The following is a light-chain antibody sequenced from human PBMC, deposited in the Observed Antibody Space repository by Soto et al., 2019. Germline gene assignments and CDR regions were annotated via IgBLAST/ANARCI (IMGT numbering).Light chain of an antibody. CDR2: GAS. J-gene: IGKJ2*01. CDR1: QSVSFSF. Sequence: EIVLTQSPGTLSLSPGERATLSCRASQSVSFSFLAWYQQKPGQAPMLLIYGASSSATGIPDRFSGSGSGTDFTLTISRLEPEDFAVYYCQQYGSSPRTFGQGTKLEIK. CDR3: QQYGSSPRT. V-gene: IGKV3-20*01.